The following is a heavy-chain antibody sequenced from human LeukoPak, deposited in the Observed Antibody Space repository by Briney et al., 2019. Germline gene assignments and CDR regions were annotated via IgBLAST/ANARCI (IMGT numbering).Heavy chain of an antibody. V-gene: IGHV1-18*01. CDR2: ISAYNGNT. CDR3: ARPSGSYYRLTYYFDY. J-gene: IGHJ4*02. D-gene: IGHD1-26*01. Sequence: ASVKVSCKASGYTFTSYGINWVRQAPGQGLEWMGWISAYNGNTNYAQKLQGRVTMTTDTSTSTAYMELRSLRSDDTAVYYCARPSGSYYRLTYYFDYWGQGTLVTVSS. CDR1: GYTFTSYG.